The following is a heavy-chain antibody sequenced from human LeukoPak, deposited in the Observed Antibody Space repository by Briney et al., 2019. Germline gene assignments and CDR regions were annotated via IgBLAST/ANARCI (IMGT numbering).Heavy chain of an antibody. J-gene: IGHJ4*02. D-gene: IGHD6-19*01. CDR2: INHSGST. V-gene: IGHV4-34*01. Sequence: SETLSLTCAVHGGSFSDYYWSWIRQPPGKGLEWIGEINHSGSTNYNPSLKSRVTISVDTSKNPFSLKLSSVTAADTAVYYCARGEAVAAYWGQGTLVTVSS. CDR3: ARGEAVAAY. CDR1: GGSFSDYY.